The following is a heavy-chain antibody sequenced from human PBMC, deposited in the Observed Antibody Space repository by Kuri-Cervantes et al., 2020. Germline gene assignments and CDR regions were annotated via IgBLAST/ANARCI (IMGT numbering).Heavy chain of an antibody. CDR3: ARGGELELLLDY. D-gene: IGHD1-7*01. J-gene: IGHJ4*02. CDR2: ISGSGRIT. CDR1: EFTFDYYA. V-gene: IGHV3-23*01. Sequence: GESLKISCAASEFTFDYYAMHWVRQAPGKGLEWVSGISGSGRITYYADSVKGRFTISSDNSKDTLYLQMNSLRAEDTAVYYCARGGELELLLDYWGQGALVTVSS.